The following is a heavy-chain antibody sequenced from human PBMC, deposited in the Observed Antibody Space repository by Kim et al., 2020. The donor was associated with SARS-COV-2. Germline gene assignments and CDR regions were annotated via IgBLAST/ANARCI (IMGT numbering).Heavy chain of an antibody. CDR2: IYYSGST. V-gene: IGHV4-59*13. J-gene: IGHJ5*01. CDR3: ARDPTPLAYCCGYCHHWF. CDR1: GGSISSYY. D-gene: IGHD2-21*02. Sequence: SETLSLTCTVSGGSISSYYWSWIRQPPGKGLEWIGYIYYSGSTNYNPSLKSRVTISVDTSKNQFSLKLSSVTAADTAVYYCARDPTPLAYCCGYCHHWF.